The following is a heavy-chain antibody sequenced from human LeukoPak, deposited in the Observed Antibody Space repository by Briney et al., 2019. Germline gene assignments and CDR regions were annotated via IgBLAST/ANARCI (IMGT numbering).Heavy chain of an antibody. J-gene: IGHJ3*01. CDR2: IKSKTDGGTT. V-gene: IGHV3-15*01. D-gene: IGHD6-13*01. CDR3: ARGASSWEYTTFDV. Sequence: GGSLRLSGVASGFACNIYSMNWVRQAPGKGLEWVGRIKSKTDGGTTDYAAPVKGRFTISRDDSKNTLYLQMNSLKTEDMAIYYCARGASSWEYTTFDVWGQGTIVTVSS. CDR1: GFACNIYS.